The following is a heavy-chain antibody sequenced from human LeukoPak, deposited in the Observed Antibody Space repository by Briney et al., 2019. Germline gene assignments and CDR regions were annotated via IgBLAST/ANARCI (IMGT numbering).Heavy chain of an antibody. CDR3: ARGMVGATNNWFDP. D-gene: IGHD1-26*01. V-gene: IGHV4-34*01. CDR1: GGSFSGYY. CDR2: INHSGST. Sequence: SETLSLTCAVYGGSFSGYYWSWIRQPPGKGLERIGEINHSGSTNYNPSLKSRVTISVDTSKNQSSLKLSSVTAADTAVYYCARGMVGATNNWFDPWGQGTLVTVSS. J-gene: IGHJ5*02.